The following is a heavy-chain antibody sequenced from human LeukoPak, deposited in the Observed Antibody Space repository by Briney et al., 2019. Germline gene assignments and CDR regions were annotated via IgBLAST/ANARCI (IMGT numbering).Heavy chain of an antibody. CDR1: GYTFTGHY. CDR3: ARMYYYDSSGDNWFDP. V-gene: IGHV1-2*02. CDR2: INPNSGGT. J-gene: IGHJ5*02. Sequence: ASVKVSCKASGYTFTGHYMHWVRQAPGQGLEWMGWINPNSGGTNYAQNFQGRVTMTRDTSISTAYMELSRLTSEDTAIYYCARMYYYDSSGDNWFDPWGQGTLVTVSS. D-gene: IGHD3-22*01.